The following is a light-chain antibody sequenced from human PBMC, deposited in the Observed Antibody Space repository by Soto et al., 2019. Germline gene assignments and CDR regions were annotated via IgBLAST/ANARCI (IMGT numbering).Light chain of an antibody. J-gene: IGKJ4*01. CDR3: QQYNNWPPLT. Sequence: EIVMTQSPATLSVSPGDRVTLSCRASQNIDNNLAWYQQRPGQPPRLLIYGASTRANGITARFIGSGSGTEFTLTISSLQSEDFAVYCCQQYNNWPPLTFGGGTKVEIK. CDR2: GAS. CDR1: QNIDNN. V-gene: IGKV3D-15*01.